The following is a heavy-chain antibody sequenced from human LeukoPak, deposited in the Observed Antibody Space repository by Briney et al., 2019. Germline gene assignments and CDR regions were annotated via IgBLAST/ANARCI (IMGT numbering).Heavy chain of an antibody. CDR1: GFTFSSYG. D-gene: IGHD2-2*01. J-gene: IGHJ4*02. CDR2: IRYDGSNK. CDR3: AKGPGHCSSTSCYPDY. Sequence: GGSLRLSCAASGFTFSSYGMHWVRQAPGKGLEWVAFIRYDGSNKYYADSVKGRFTISRDNSKNTLYLQMNSLRAEGTAVYYCAKGPGHCSSTSCYPDYWGQGTLVTVSS. V-gene: IGHV3-30*02.